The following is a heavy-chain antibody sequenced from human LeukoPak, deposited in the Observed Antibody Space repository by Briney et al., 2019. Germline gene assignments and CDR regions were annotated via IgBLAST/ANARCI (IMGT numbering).Heavy chain of an antibody. Sequence: ASVNVSCKASGYTFTSYDINWVRQATGQGLERMGWMNPNSGNTGYAQKFQGRVTMTRNTSISTAYMELSSLRSEDTAVYYCARGLGDYGDYGAFDYWGQGTLVTVSS. J-gene: IGHJ4*02. V-gene: IGHV1-8*01. CDR2: MNPNSGNT. D-gene: IGHD4-17*01. CDR3: ARGLGDYGDYGAFDY. CDR1: GYTFTSYD.